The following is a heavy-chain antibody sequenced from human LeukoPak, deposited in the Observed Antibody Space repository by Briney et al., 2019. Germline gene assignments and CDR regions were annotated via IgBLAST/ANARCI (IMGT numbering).Heavy chain of an antibody. V-gene: IGHV1-8*01. J-gene: IGHJ6*02. CDR1: GYTFTSYD. Sequence: ASVKVSCKASGYTFTSYDINWVRQATGQGVEWMGWMNPNSGNTGYAQKFQGIVTMPWNTSISTAYMELSSLRSEDTAVYYCARAPIKGYCSSTSCYYYYVMDVWGQGTTVTVSS. CDR3: ARAPIKGYCSSTSCYYYYVMDV. D-gene: IGHD2-2*01. CDR2: MNPNSGNT.